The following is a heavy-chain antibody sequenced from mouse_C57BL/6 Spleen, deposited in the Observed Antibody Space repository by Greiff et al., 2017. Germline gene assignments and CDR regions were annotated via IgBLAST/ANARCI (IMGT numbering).Heavy chain of an antibody. J-gene: IGHJ2*01. CDR1: GYAFSSSW. Sequence: QVQLKQSGPELVKPGASVKISCKASGYAFSSSWMNWVKQRPGKGLEWIGRIYPGDGDTNYNGKFKGKATLTADKSSSTAYMQLSSLTSEDSAVYFCARSDTTVVATVDYWGQGTTLTVSS. D-gene: IGHD1-1*01. CDR2: IYPGDGDT. V-gene: IGHV1-82*01. CDR3: ARSDTTVVATVDY.